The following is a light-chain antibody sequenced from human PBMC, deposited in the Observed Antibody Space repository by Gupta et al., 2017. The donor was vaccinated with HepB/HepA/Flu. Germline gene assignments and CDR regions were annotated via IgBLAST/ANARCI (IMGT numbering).Light chain of an antibody. CDR2: RNN. CDR1: SSNIGSNY. V-gene: IGLV1-47*01. J-gene: IGLJ2*01. CDR3: AAWDDSLSGPV. Sequence: VTISCSGSSSNIGSNYVYWYQQLPGTAPKLLIYRNNQRPSGVPDRFSGSKSGTSASLAISGLRPEDEADYYCAAWDDSLSGPVFGGGTKLTVL.